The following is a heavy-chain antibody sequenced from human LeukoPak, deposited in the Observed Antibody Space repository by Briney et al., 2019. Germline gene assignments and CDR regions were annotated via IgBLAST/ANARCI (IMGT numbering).Heavy chain of an antibody. V-gene: IGHV4-34*01. Sequence: SETLSLTCAVYGGSFSGYYWSWIRQPPGKGLEWIGEINHSGSTNYNPSLKSRVTISVDTSKNQFSLKLSSVTAADTAVYYCARRVRIFGVVTEGYYYYMDVWGKGTTVTVSS. CDR1: GGSFSGYY. D-gene: IGHD3-3*01. CDR2: INHSGST. J-gene: IGHJ6*03. CDR3: ARRVRIFGVVTEGYYYYMDV.